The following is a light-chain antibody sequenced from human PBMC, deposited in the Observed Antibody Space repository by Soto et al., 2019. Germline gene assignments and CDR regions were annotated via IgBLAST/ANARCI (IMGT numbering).Light chain of an antibody. CDR3: QSADSSGPYVV. CDR2: KDS. CDR1: ALPKQY. J-gene: IGLJ2*01. V-gene: IGLV3-25*03. Sequence: SSELTQPPSVAVSPGQTARITCSGDALPKQYVFWYQEKPGQTPVMVMYKDSERPSGIPERFSGSSAGTTVTLTISGVQAEDEADYYCQSADSSGPYVVFGGGTKLTVL.